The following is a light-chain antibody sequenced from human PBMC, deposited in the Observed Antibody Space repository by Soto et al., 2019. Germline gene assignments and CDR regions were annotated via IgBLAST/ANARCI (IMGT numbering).Light chain of an antibody. CDR3: QQYAIFPRS. CDR1: QSISSNC. V-gene: IGKV3-20*01. J-gene: IGKJ2*03. Sequence: EIVLTQSPGTLSLSPGERATLSCWASQSISSNCVAWYQQRPGQAPRLLLYAASTRAAGIPDRFAGSGSGTDFTLTITRLEPEDFAVYYCQQYAIFPRSFGQGTKVEIK. CDR2: AAS.